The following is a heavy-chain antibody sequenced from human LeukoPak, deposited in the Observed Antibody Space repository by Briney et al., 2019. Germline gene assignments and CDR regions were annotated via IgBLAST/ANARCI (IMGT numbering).Heavy chain of an antibody. CDR2: IYYSGST. CDR3: ARDVGDVDYSFLGAFDM. Sequence: PSETLSLTCNVSGGSISSSSYYWSWIRQPPGKGLEWIGYIYYSGSTNYNPSLKSRVTISVDTSKNQFSLKLSSVTAADTAVYYCARDVGDVDYSFLGAFDMWGQGTMVTVSS. J-gene: IGHJ3*02. D-gene: IGHD4-11*01. V-gene: IGHV4-61*01. CDR1: GGSISSSSYY.